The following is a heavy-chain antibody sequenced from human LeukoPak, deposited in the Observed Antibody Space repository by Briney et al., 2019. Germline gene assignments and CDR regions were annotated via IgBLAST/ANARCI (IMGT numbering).Heavy chain of an antibody. D-gene: IGHD6-19*01. CDR1: GYMFTGSY. J-gene: IGHJ4*02. CDR2: INPNTGGT. V-gene: IGHV1-2*02. Sequence: ASVKVSCKASGYMFTGSYVHWVRQAPGQGLEWMGWINPNTGGTNSPQKFQGRITMTRDTSITTAYMELSKLRSDDTAVYYCAREVYTSGWQGIDYWGQGTLVTVSS. CDR3: AREVYTSGWQGIDY.